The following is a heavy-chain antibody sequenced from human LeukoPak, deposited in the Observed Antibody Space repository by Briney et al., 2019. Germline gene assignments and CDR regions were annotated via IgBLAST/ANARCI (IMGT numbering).Heavy chain of an antibody. CDR3: ARSAGYQLGYYFDY. Sequence: ASVKVSCKASGYTFTGYYIHWVRQAPGQGLEWMGWINPNSGDTNYAQKFQGRVTMTRDTSISTAYMELSRLRSDDTAVYYCARSAGYQLGYYFDYWGQGTPVTVSS. J-gene: IGHJ4*02. D-gene: IGHD3-9*01. V-gene: IGHV1-2*02. CDR1: GYTFTGYY. CDR2: INPNSGDT.